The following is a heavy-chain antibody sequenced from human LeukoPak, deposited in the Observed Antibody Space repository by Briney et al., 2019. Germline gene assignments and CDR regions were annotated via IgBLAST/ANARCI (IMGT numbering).Heavy chain of an antibody. D-gene: IGHD3-10*01. J-gene: IGHJ4*02. CDR2: INHSGST. V-gene: IGHV4-34*01. Sequence: PSETLSLTCAVYGGSFSGYYWSWIRQPPGKGLEWIGEINHSGSTNYNPSLKSRVTISVDTSKNQFSLKLSSVTAADTTVYYCAGGSGSYEDYWGQGTLVTVSS. CDR3: AGGSGSYEDY. CDR1: GGSFSGYY.